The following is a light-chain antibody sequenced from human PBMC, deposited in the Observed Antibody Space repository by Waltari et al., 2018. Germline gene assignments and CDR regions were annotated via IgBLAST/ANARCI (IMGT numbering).Light chain of an antibody. CDR3: HSRDSSGNVL. CDR1: SLRPDY. Sequence: SSELTQDPAVSVALGQTVRITCQGASLRPDYVSWFHQKPGQAPALVIYGKNNRPSEIPDRFSASSSGSTASLTIIGAQAEDEADYYCHSRDSSGNVLIGGGTKLTVV. J-gene: IGLJ2*01. CDR2: GKN. V-gene: IGLV3-19*01.